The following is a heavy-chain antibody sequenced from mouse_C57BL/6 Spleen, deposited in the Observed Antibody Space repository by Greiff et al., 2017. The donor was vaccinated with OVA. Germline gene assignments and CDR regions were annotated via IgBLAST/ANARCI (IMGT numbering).Heavy chain of an antibody. CDR1: GFTFSSYG. V-gene: IGHV5-6*01. J-gene: IGHJ4*01. CDR2: ISSGGSYT. D-gene: IGHD2-2*01. Sequence: EVMLVESGGDLVKPGGSLKLSCAASGFTFSSYGMSWVRQTPDKRLEWVATISSGGSYTYYPDSVKGRFTISRDNAKNTLYLQMSSLKSEDTAMYYCARWLPYYYAMDYWGQGTSVTVSS. CDR3: ARWLPYYYAMDY.